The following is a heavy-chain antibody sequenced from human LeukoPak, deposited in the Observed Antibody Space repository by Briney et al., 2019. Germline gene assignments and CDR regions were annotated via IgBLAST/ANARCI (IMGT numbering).Heavy chain of an antibody. Sequence: GGSLRLSCAASGFASSSYEMNGVRQAPGKGLEWVSYISSSGSTIYYADSVKGRFTISRDNAKNSLYLQMNSLRAEDAAVYYCARGYWNDNECFDYWGQGTLVTVSS. CDR2: ISSSGSTI. V-gene: IGHV3-48*03. D-gene: IGHD1-1*01. CDR3: ARGYWNDNECFDY. CDR1: GFASSSYE. J-gene: IGHJ4*02.